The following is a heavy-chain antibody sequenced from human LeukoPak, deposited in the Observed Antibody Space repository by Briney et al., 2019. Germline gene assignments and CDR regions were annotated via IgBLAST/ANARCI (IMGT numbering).Heavy chain of an antibody. CDR1: GFSFSSYA. CDR2: ISDSGDST. V-gene: IGHV3-23*01. D-gene: IGHD1-7*01. J-gene: IGHJ3*02. CDR3: AKRYWNYAAFEI. Sequence: PGGSLRLSCAASGFSFSSYAMSWVRQAPGKGLERVSAISDSGDSTYYADSVKGRFTISRDNSNNTLYLQMNSLRAEDTAIYYCAKRYWNYAAFEIWGQGTMVTVSS.